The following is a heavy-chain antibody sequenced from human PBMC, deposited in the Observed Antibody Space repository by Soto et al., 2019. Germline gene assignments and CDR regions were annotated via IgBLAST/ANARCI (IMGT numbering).Heavy chain of an antibody. CDR1: GGSISSSSYY. Sequence: QSQTLSLTCTVSGGSISSSSYYWGWIRQPPGKGLEWIGSIYYSGSTYYNPSLKSRVTISVDTSKNQFSLKLRSVTAADTAVYYCARLPVTAIYYFDYWGQGTLVTVSS. J-gene: IGHJ4*02. CDR3: ARLPVTAIYYFDY. D-gene: IGHD2-21*02. CDR2: IYYSGST. V-gene: IGHV4-39*01.